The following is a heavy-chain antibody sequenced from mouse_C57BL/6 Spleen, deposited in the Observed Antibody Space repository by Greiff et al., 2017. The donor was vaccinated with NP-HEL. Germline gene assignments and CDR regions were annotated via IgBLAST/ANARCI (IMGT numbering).Heavy chain of an antibody. D-gene: IGHD1-1*01. Sequence: QVQLKESGAELVKPGASVKISCKASGSAFGGYWMTGVKKRPGRGLEWIGQIYPGDGDTNYNGKFKGKATLTADKSSSTAYMQLSSLTSEDSAVYFCARSSTVVVDYWGQGTTLTVSS. J-gene: IGHJ2*01. CDR3: ARSSTVVVDY. CDR2: IYPGDGDT. CDR1: GSAFGGYW. V-gene: IGHV1-80*01.